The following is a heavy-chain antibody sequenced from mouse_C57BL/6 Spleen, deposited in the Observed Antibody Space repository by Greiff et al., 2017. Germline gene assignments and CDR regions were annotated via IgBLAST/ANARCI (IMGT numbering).Heavy chain of an antibody. CDR2: IYPSDSET. CDR1: GYTFTSYW. CDR3: ARDYGSPPYAMDY. V-gene: IGHV1-61*01. J-gene: IGHJ4*01. Sequence: VQLQQPGAELVRPGSSVKLSCKASGYTFTSYWMDWVKQRPGQGLEWIGNIYPSDSETHYNQKFKDKATLTVDKSSSTAYMQLSSLTSEDSAVYYCARDYGSPPYAMDYWGQGTSVTVSS. D-gene: IGHD1-1*01.